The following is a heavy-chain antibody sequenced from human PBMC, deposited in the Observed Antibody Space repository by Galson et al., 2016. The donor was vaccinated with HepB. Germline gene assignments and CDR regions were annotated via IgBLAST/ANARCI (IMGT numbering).Heavy chain of an antibody. Sequence: SLRLSCAASGFTFNSHWMHWVRQAPGKGLVWVSRINSDGSATSYADSVKGRFTISRDNAKKTLYLQMNSLRVEDTAVYYCAREVTRTYNGYVWGSYKHLDYWGQGTLATVSS. CDR2: INSDGSAT. J-gene: IGHJ4*02. CDR1: GFTFNSHW. D-gene: IGHD3-16*01. CDR3: AREVTRTYNGYVWGSYKHLDY. V-gene: IGHV3-74*01.